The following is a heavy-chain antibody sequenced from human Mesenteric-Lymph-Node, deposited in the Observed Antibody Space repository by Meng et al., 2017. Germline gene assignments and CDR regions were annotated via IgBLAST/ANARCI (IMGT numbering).Heavy chain of an antibody. Sequence: EVQLVESGGGLVQPGGSLRLSCAASGFTFSSYWLHWVRQAPGKGLVWVSRINTDGRSTSYTDSVKGRFTISRDNAKKTLYLQMNSLRAEDTALYFCAKNYHYSGSGGPLHYWGQGTLVTVSS. D-gene: IGHD3-10*01. CDR2: INTDGRST. J-gene: IGHJ4*02. CDR1: GFTFSSYW. CDR3: AKNYHYSGSGGPLHY. V-gene: IGHV3-74*01.